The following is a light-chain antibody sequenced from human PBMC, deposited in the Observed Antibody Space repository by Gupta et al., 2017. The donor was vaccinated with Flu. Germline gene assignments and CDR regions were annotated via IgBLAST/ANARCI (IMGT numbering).Light chain of an antibody. Sequence: QSAPTQPPSASGSPGQSVTISCTGTSTDVGAYNHVSWYQQPPGKAPKLILYAVTTRPSGVPDRVSGSESSYATSLSITGLRAHAEAEYYCSSSACGGRVNWVFGTGTTVTVL. CDR1: STDVGAYNH. CDR3: SSSACGGRVNWV. CDR2: AVT. J-gene: IGLJ1*01. V-gene: IGLV2-8*01.